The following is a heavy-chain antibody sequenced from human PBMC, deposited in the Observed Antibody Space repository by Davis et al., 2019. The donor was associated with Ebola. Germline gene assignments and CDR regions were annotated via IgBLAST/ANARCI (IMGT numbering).Heavy chain of an antibody. CDR1: GLTFSSYS. CDR2: ISSSSSYI. V-gene: IGHV3-21*01. Sequence: ESLKIPFAASGLTFSSYSMNWVRQAPGKGLEWVSSISSSSSYIYYADSVKGRFTISRDNAKNSLYLQMNILRAEDTAVYYCARDGPLPFLTGYYSHYGMDVWGQGTTVTVSS. J-gene: IGHJ6*02. CDR3: ARDGPLPFLTGYYSHYGMDV. D-gene: IGHD3-9*01.